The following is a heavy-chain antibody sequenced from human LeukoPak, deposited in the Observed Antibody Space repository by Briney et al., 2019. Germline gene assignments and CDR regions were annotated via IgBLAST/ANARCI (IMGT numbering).Heavy chain of an antibody. D-gene: IGHD6-6*01. J-gene: IGHJ4*02. V-gene: IGHV4-61*01. CDR3: ARDRGMSSSYFDC. CDR2: IYYSGST. CDR1: GGSVSSGTYY. Sequence: SETLSLTCTVSGGSVSSGTYYWSWIRQPPGKGLEWIGYIYYSGSTNYNPSLKSRATISRDTSKNQFSLRLTSVTAADTAVYYCARDRGMSSSYFDCWGQGTLVTVSS.